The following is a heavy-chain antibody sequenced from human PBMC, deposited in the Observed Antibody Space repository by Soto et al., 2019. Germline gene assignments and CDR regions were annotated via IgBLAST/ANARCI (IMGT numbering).Heavy chain of an antibody. V-gene: IGHV3-30-3*01. CDR2: ISYDGSSK. CDR1: AFTFSSFA. Sequence: QVQLVESGGGVVQPGRSLRLSCAASAFTFSSFAMHWVRQAPGKGLEWVTLISYDGSSKYYADSVKGRFTISRDNSKNTLYLQMRSLTGEDTAVYYCARETDYGMDVWGQGTTVSVSS. CDR3: ARETDYGMDV. J-gene: IGHJ6*02.